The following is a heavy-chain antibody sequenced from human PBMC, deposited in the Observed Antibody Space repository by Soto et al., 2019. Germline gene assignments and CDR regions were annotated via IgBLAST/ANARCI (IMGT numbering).Heavy chain of an antibody. CDR3: ARDSVRTNYYDFDL. D-gene: IGHD3-10*01. CDR1: GFTFSNYG. Sequence: QVQLVESGGGVVQPGRSLRLSCAASGFTFSNYGMHWVRQAPGKGLEWVAVIWYDGSYKSYEDSVKGPFTISRDNSKNTLYLQRDSLRAEDTAVYYCARDSVRTNYYDFDLWGRGTQFTVSS. J-gene: IGHJ2*01. CDR2: IWYDGSYK. V-gene: IGHV3-33*01.